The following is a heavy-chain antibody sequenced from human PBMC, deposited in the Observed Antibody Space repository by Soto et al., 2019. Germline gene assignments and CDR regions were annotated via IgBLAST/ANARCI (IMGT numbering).Heavy chain of an antibody. CDR2: IYYSGTT. V-gene: IGHV4-28*01. CDR1: GYSISSSNW. D-gene: IGHD1-26*01. Sequence: SETLSLTCAVSGYSISSSNWWGWIRQPPGKGLEWIGYIYYSGTTYYNPSLKSRVTMSVDTSKNQFSLKLTSVTAVDTAVYYCARREIQGPIGSWGQGTLVTVSS. CDR3: ARREIQGPIGS. J-gene: IGHJ4*02.